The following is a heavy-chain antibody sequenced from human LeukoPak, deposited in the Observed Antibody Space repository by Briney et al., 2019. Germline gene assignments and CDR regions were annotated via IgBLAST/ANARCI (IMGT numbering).Heavy chain of an antibody. CDR1: GFTFSNAW. V-gene: IGHV3-23*01. Sequence: PGGSLRLSCAASGFTFSNAWMSWVRQAPGKGLEWVSAISGSGGSTYYADSVKGRFTISRDNSKNTLYLQMNSLRAEDTAVYYCARVVKDIDYWGQGTLVTVSS. CDR3: ARVVKDIDY. J-gene: IGHJ4*02. CDR2: ISGSGGST. D-gene: IGHD2/OR15-2a*01.